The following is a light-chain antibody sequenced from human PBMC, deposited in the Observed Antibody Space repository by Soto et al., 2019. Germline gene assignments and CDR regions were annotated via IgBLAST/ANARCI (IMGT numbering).Light chain of an antibody. Sequence: DIQMTQSPSTLSAYLGDTVTVICRASQSVSGWLAWYQQKPGEAPKLLIYDASALPRGVPSRFSGSGSGTNFTLTIASLQADDVAIYCCQQYETFSGTFGQGTKVDIK. J-gene: IGKJ1*01. CDR1: QSVSGW. CDR3: QQYETFSGT. CDR2: DAS. V-gene: IGKV1-5*02.